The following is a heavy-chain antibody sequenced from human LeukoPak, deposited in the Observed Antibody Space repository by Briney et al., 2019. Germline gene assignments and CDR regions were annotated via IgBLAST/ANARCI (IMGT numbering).Heavy chain of an antibody. D-gene: IGHD3-10*01. CDR3: ARGPYYYGS. J-gene: IGHJ4*02. CDR1: GGSISSYY. Sequence: PSETLSLTCTVSGGSISSYYWSWIRQPPGKGLEWIGYIYDSGSTNYNPSLKSRVTISVDTSKNQFSLKLSSVTAADTAVYYCARGPYYYGSWGQGTLVTVSS. CDR2: IYDSGST. V-gene: IGHV4-59*01.